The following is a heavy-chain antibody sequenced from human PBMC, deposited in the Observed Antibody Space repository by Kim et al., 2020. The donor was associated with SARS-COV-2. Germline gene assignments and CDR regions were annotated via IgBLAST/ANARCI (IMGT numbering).Heavy chain of an antibody. CDR2: IYSGGSST. Sequence: GGSLRLSCAASGFTFSSYAMSWVRQAPGKGLEWVSVIYSGGSSTYYADSVKGRFTISRDNSKNTLYLQMNSLRAEDTAVYYCVWSVVTGYYYYGMDVWGQGTTVTVSS. J-gene: IGHJ6*02. D-gene: IGHD2-15*01. CDR3: VWSVVTGYYYYGMDV. CDR1: GFTFSSYA. V-gene: IGHV3-23*03.